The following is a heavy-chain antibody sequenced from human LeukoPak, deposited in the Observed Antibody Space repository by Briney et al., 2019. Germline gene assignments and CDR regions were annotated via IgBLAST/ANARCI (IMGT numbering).Heavy chain of an antibody. CDR2: IYSGGET. CDR1: GFTVSSNY. J-gene: IGHJ4*02. CDR3: ARDPNPFRIAVAGTSNY. V-gene: IGHV3-66*01. D-gene: IGHD6-19*01. Sequence: GGSLRLSCAASGFTVSSNYMNWVRQAPGKGLEWVSVIYSGGETYYADSVKGRFTISRDKSKNTLYLQMNSLRAEDTAVYYCARDPNPFRIAVAGTSNYWGQGTLVTVSS.